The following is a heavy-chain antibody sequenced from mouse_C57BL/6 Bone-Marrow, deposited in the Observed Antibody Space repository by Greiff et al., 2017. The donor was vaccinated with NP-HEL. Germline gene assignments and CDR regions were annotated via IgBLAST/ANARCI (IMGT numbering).Heavy chain of an antibody. CDR2: IRSKSNNYAT. CDR3: VSLLGAMDY. D-gene: IGHD2-1*01. J-gene: IGHJ4*01. V-gene: IGHV10-1*01. CDR1: GFSFNTYA. Sequence: EVKLMESGGGLVQPKGSLKLSCAASGFSFNTYAMNWVRQAPGKGLEWVARIRSKSNNYATYYADSVKDRFTISRDDSESMLYLQMNNLKTEDTAMYYCVSLLGAMDYWGQGTSVTVSS.